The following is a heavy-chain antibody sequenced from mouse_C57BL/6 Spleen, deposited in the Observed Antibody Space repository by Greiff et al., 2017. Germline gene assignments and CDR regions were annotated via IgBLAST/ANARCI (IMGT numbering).Heavy chain of an antibody. V-gene: IGHV1-69*01. Sequence: VQLQQPGAELVMPGASVKLSCKASGYTFTSYWMHWVKQRPGQGLEWIGEIDPSDSYTNYNQKFKGKSTLTVDKSSSTAYMQLSRLTSEDSAVYCCARGDHYAMDYWGQGTSVTVSS. D-gene: IGHD3-3*01. CDR2: IDPSDSYT. CDR1: GYTFTSYW. J-gene: IGHJ4*01. CDR3: ARGDHYAMDY.